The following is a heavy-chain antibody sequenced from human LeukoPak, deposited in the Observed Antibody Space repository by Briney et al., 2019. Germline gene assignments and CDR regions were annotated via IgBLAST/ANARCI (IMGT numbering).Heavy chain of an antibody. CDR1: GFTFGSYW. D-gene: IGHD2-15*01. CDR3: ARAGSYYYGMDV. CDR2: ISYDGSNK. Sequence: PGGSLRLSCAASGFTFGSYWMSWVRQAPGKGLEWVAVISYDGSNKYYADSVKGRFTISRDNAKNSLYLQMNSLRDEDTAVYYCARAGSYYYGMDVWGQGTTVTVSS. V-gene: IGHV3-30-3*01. J-gene: IGHJ6*02.